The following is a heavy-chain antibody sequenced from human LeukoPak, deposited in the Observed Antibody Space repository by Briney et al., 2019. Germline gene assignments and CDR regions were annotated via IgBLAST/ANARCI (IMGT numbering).Heavy chain of an antibody. D-gene: IGHD3-3*01. V-gene: IGHV1-69-2*01. CDR3: ATDLLEWLLFDAFDI. CDR2: VDPEDGET. J-gene: IGHJ3*02. Sequence: GATVKISCKASGYTFTDYYMHWLQQAPGKGLEWMGRVDPEDGETIYAEKFQGRVTITADTSTDTAYMELSSLRSEDTAVYYCATDLLEWLLFDAFDIWGQGTMVTVSS. CDR1: GYTFTDYY.